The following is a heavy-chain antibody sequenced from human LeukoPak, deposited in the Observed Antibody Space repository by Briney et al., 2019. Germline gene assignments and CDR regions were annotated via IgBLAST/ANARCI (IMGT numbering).Heavy chain of an antibody. V-gene: IGHV4-39*07. CDR2: IYHSGST. CDR3: ARVSGSYGGFDGFDY. Sequence: SETLSLTCTVSGGSISSSSYYWGWIRQPPGKGLEWIGSIYHSGSTYYNPSLKSRVTISVDTSKNQFSLKLSSVTPADTAVYYCARVSGSYGGFDGFDYWGQGTLVTVSS. J-gene: IGHJ4*02. D-gene: IGHD1-26*01. CDR1: GGSISSSSYY.